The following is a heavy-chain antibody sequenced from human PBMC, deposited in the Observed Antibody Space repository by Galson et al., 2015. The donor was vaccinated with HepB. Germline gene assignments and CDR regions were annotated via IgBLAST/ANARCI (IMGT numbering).Heavy chain of an antibody. CDR1: GFTFSNYA. J-gene: IGHJ4*02. CDR2: ISYDGSSK. V-gene: IGHV3-30-3*01. CDR3: AREAGYSTGYAPGGY. D-gene: IGHD6-19*01. Sequence: SLRLSCAASGFTFSNYALHWVRQDPGKGLEWVALISYDGSSKYYADSVKGRFTISRDNSKNTLYLQMSSLKTEDTAVYYCAREAGYSTGYAPGGYWGQGTLVTVSS.